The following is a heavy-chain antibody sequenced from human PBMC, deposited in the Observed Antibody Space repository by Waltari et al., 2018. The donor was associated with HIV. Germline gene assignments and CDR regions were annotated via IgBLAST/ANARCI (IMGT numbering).Heavy chain of an antibody. CDR2: ISYDGSNK. CDR1: GFTFSSYG. Sequence: QVQLVESGGGVVQPRRSLRLSCAASGFTFSSYGMHWVRQAPGKGLEGVVGISYDGSNKYYADSVKGLFTISRDNSKNTLYLQMNSLRAEDTAVYYCAKDRQKIGYYDILTGYLDYWGQGTLVTVSS. V-gene: IGHV3-30*18. CDR3: AKDRQKIGYYDILTGYLDY. D-gene: IGHD3-9*01. J-gene: IGHJ4*02.